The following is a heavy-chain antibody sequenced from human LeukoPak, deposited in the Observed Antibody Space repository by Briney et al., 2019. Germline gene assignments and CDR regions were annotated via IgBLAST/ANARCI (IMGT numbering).Heavy chain of an antibody. V-gene: IGHV3-48*03. CDR3: ARLAYSSGYGMDV. Sequence: GGSLRLSCAASGFTFSSYEMNWVRQAPGKGLEWVSYISSSGSTIYYADSVKGRFTISRDNAKNSLYLQMNSLRAEDTAVYYCARLAYSSGYGMDVWGQGTTVTVSS. CDR1: GFTFSSYE. J-gene: IGHJ6*02. CDR2: ISSSGSTI. D-gene: IGHD6-19*01.